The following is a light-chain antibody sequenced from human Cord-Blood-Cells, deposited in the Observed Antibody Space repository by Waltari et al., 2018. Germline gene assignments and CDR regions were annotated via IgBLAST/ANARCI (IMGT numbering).Light chain of an antibody. Sequence: QSALTQPAPVSGSPGQSITISCTGTSSDVGSYNLVTWYQQHPGKAPKLMIYEGSKRPSGVSNRFSGSKSGNTASLTISGLQAEDEADYYCCSYAGSSRVFGGGTKLTVL. CDR3: CSYAGSSRV. CDR1: SSDVGSYNL. J-gene: IGLJ3*02. CDR2: EGS. V-gene: IGLV2-23*01.